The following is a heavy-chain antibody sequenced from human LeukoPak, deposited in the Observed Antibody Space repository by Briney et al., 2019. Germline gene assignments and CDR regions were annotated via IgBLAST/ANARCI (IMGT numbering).Heavy chain of an antibody. CDR2: IYYSGST. V-gene: IGHV4-59*12. CDR1: GGSISSYY. CDR3: ARRRAYYGSGSYTQRYYYYYYMDV. Sequence: SETLSLTCTVSGGSISSYYWSWIRQPPGKGLEWIGYIYYSGSTNYNPSLKSRVTISVDTSKNQFSLKLSSVTAADTAVYYCARRRAYYGSGSYTQRYYYYYYMDVWGKGTTVTISS. D-gene: IGHD3-10*01. J-gene: IGHJ6*03.